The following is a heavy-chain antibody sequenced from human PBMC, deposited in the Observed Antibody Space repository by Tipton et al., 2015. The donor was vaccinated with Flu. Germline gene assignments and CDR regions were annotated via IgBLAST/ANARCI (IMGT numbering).Heavy chain of an antibody. V-gene: IGHV1-2*06. CDR3: ARDARRSANIGGWFDP. CDR1: GYTFTGYY. CDR2: INPNSGGT. J-gene: IGHJ5*02. Sequence: QVQLVQSGAEVKKPGASVKVSCKASGYTFTGYYMHWVRQAPGQGLEWMGRINPNSGGTNYAQKFQGRVTMTRDTSISTAYMELSRLRSDDTAVYYCARDARRSANIGGWFDPWGQGTLVTVSS. D-gene: IGHD2/OR15-2a*01.